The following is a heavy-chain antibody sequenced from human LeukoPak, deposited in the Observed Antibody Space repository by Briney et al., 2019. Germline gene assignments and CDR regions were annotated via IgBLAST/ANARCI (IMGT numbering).Heavy chain of an antibody. V-gene: IGHV1-2*02. CDR2: INPNSGGT. Sequence: GASVKVSCXASGYTFTGYYMRWVRQAPGQGLEWMGWINPNSGGTNYAQKFQGRVTMTRDTSISTAYMELSRLRSDDTAVYYCVTLLSNAAFDYWGQGTLVTVSS. J-gene: IGHJ4*02. CDR3: VTLLSNAAFDY. D-gene: IGHD6-25*01. CDR1: GYTFTGYY.